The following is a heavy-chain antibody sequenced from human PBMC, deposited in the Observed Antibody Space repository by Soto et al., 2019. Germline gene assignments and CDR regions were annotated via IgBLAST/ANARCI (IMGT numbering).Heavy chain of an antibody. D-gene: IGHD6-19*01. CDR1: GYTFTSYV. V-gene: IGHV1-18*01. J-gene: IGHJ6*02. Sequence: ASVKVSCKASGYTFTSYVISWVRQAPGQGLEWMGWISAYNGNTNYAQKLQGRVTMTTDTSTSTAYMELRSLRSDDTAVYYCARGEAVSGKNSYYYYGMDAWCQRTPVTVSS. CDR2: ISAYNGNT. CDR3: ARGEAVSGKNSYYYYGMDA.